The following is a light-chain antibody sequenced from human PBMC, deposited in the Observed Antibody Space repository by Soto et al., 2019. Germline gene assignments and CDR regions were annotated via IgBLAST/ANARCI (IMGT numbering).Light chain of an antibody. CDR1: SSDVGIFNY. J-gene: IGLJ2*01. CDR2: EVN. Sequence: QSALTQPPSASGSPGQSVTISCTGTSSDVGIFNYVSWYQQHPDQAPKLLIFEVNKRPSGVPDRFSASKSGNTASLTVSGLQAEDEADYYCCSYAGSNTLIFGGGTKL. V-gene: IGLV2-8*01. CDR3: CSYAGSNTLI.